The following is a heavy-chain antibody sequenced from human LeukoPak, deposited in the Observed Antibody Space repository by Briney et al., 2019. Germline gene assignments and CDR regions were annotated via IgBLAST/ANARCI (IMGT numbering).Heavy chain of an antibody. Sequence: GESLKISCKGSGYSFTSYWIGWVRQMPGKGLEWMGIIYPGGSDTRYSPSFQGQVTISADKSISTAYLQWSSLKASDTAMYYCARGRGGSGSYYNRKYFDYWGQGTLVTVSS. CDR1: GYSFTSYW. CDR2: IYPGGSDT. V-gene: IGHV5-51*01. D-gene: IGHD3-10*01. CDR3: ARGRGGSGSYYNRKYFDY. J-gene: IGHJ4*02.